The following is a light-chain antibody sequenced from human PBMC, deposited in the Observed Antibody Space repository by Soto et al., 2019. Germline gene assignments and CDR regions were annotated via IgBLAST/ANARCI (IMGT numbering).Light chain of an antibody. CDR2: KAF. CDR1: QGISSW. V-gene: IGKV1-5*03. J-gene: IGKJ4*01. Sequence: DNQMTQSPSTLSASVGDRVTITCRAGQGISSWLAWYQQKPGKAPKVLIYKAFTLESGVPSRFSGSRSGTEFTLTISSLQPDDFATYYCQQYHSYPLTFAGGTKVESK. CDR3: QQYHSYPLT.